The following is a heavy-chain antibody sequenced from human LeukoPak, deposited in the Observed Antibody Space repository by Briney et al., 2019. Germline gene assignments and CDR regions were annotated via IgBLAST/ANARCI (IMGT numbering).Heavy chain of an antibody. CDR2: INQGGTEE. D-gene: IGHD5-24*01. CDR3: ARGGDGYNSDLDY. J-gene: IGHJ4*02. V-gene: IGHV3-7*01. Sequence: GGSLRLSCAASGFTFTTYWMTWVRQAPGKGLEWVANINQGGTEEYYADSVKGRFTISRDNAKNSLYLQMNSLRAEDTAMYYCARGGDGYNSDLDYWGQGTLVTVSS. CDR1: GFTFTTYW.